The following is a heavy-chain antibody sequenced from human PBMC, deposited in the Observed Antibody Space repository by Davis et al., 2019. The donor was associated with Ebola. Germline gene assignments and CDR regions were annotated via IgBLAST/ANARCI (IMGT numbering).Heavy chain of an antibody. J-gene: IGHJ6*04. CDR3: ARDRGYSYGYGYYYYGMDV. CDR2: ISAYNGNT. Sequence: AASVKVSCKASGYTFASFGINWVRQAPGQGLEWMGWISAYNGNTNYAQKLQGRVTMTTDTSTSTAYMELRSLRSDDTAVYYCARDRGYSYGYGYYYYGMDVWGKGTTATVSS. CDR1: GYTFASFG. V-gene: IGHV1-18*01. D-gene: IGHD5-18*01.